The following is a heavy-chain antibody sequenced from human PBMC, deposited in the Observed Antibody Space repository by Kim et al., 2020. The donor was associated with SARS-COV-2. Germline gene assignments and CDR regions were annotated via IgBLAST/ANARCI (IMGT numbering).Heavy chain of an antibody. Sequence: GGSLRLSCEGSGFIFSHYWMHWVRQAPGKGLEWVSRISSDGSFTGYADSVKGRFTISRDNAKNTLYLQMNSLRAEDTAVYYCAHFSFDWLLSLWGQGTLVTVSS. CDR1: GFIFSHYW. J-gene: IGHJ4*02. CDR2: ISSDGSFT. CDR3: AHFSFDWLLSL. V-gene: IGHV3-74*01. D-gene: IGHD3-9*01.